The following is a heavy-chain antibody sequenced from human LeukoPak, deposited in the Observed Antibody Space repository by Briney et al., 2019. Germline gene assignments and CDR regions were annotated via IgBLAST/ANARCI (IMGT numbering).Heavy chain of an antibody. CDR1: GYTFTGYY. CDR3: ARERNDSSGSNWFDP. J-gene: IGHJ5*02. D-gene: IGHD3-22*01. Sequence: ASVKVSCKASGYTFTGYYMHWVRQAPGQGLEWMGWINPNSGGTNYAQKFQGRVTMTRDTSISTAYMELSRLRSDDTAVYYCARERNDSSGSNWFDPWGQGTLVTVSS. V-gene: IGHV1-2*02. CDR2: INPNSGGT.